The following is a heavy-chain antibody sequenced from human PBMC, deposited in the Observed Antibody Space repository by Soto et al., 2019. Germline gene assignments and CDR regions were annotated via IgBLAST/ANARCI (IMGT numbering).Heavy chain of an antibody. CDR1: GDSVSSNSAA. CDR2: TYYRSRWYN. CDR3: AETSSPRWYYMDV. J-gene: IGHJ6*03. Sequence: SQTLSLTCVISGDSVSSNSAAWNWIRQSPSRGLEWLGRTYYRSRWYNDYAVSVRSRITVNADTSKNQFSLHLNSVTPEDTAVYYCAETSSPRWYYMDVWEKGTRVTVPS. D-gene: IGHD1-7*01. V-gene: IGHV6-1*01.